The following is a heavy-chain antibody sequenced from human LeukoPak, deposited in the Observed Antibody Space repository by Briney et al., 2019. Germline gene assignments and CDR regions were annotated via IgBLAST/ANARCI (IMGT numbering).Heavy chain of an antibody. D-gene: IGHD3-3*01. J-gene: IGHJ4*02. Sequence: ASVKVSRKASGYTFTSYYMHWVRQAPGQGLEWMGIINPSGGSTSYAQKFQGRVTMTRDTSTSTVYMELSSLRSEDTAVYYCARGELITIFGVVISWSHMYYFDYWGQGTLVTVSS. CDR3: ARGELITIFGVVISWSHMYYFDY. CDR1: GYTFTSYY. V-gene: IGHV1-46*01. CDR2: INPSGGST.